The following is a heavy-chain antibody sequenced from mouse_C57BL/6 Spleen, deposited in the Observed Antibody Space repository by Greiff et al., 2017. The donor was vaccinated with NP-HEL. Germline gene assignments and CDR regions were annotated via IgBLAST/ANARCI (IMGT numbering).Heavy chain of an antibody. CDR2: INYDGSST. CDR1: GFTFSDYY. CDR3: ARDRGYGSSWGFAY. V-gene: IGHV5-16*01. D-gene: IGHD1-1*01. Sequence: EVKLMESEGGLVQPGSSMKLSCTASGFTFSDYYMAWVRQVPEKGLEWVANINYDGSSTYYLDSLKSRFIISRDNAKNILYLQMSSLKSEDTATYYCARDRGYGSSWGFAYWGQGTLVTVSA. J-gene: IGHJ3*01.